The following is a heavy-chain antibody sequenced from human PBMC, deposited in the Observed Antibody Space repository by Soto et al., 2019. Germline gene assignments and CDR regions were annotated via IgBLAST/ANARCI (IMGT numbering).Heavy chain of an antibody. J-gene: IGHJ4*02. CDR1: GFTFSSYG. D-gene: IGHD5-18*01. CDR2: ISYDGSNK. Sequence: SLRLSCAASGFTFSSYGMHWVRQAPGKGLEWVAVISYDGSNKYYADSVKGRFTISRDNSKNTLYLQMNSLRAEDTAVYYCAKGSPYSYATSPIDYWGQGTLVTVSS. CDR3: AKGSPYSYATSPIDY. V-gene: IGHV3-30*18.